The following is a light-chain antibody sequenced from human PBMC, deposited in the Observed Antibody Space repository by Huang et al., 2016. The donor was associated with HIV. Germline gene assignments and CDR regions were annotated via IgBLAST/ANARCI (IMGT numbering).Light chain of an antibody. J-gene: IGKJ2*01. CDR1: QSILQEKGNNY. CDR3: MQALQTPYT. CDR2: MAC. V-gene: IGKV2-28*01. Sequence: DIVMTQSPLSLPVTPGEPASISCRSSQSILQEKGNNYLDWYLQKPGESPQLLFYMACYRASGDPDRYSGSESGKDFTLNINRVEAEDVGVYYCMQALQTPYTFGQGTKLEIK.